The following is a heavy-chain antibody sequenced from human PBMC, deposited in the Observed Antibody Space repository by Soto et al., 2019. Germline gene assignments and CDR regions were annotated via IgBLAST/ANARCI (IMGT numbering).Heavy chain of an antibody. Sequence: ASVKVSCTASGGTFSSYAISWVRRAPGQGLEWMGGIIPIFGTADYAQKFHGRVTITADESTSTAYMELSSLRSEDTAVYYCARGITGTVTYYYGLDVWGQGTTVTVSS. CDR1: GGTFSSYA. D-gene: IGHD1-20*01. J-gene: IGHJ6*02. CDR3: ARGITGTVTYYYGLDV. V-gene: IGHV1-69*13. CDR2: IIPIFGTA.